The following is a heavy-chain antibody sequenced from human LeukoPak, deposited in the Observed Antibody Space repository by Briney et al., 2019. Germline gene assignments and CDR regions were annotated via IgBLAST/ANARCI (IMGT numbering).Heavy chain of an antibody. CDR2: INHSGST. D-gene: IGHD3-10*01. CDR1: GGSFSGYY. CDR3: ASSRFGELHY. J-gene: IGHJ4*02. Sequence: SETLSLTCAVYGGSFSGYYWSWIRQPPGKGLEWIGEINHSGSTNYNPSLKSRVTISVDTSKNQFSLKLSSVTAADTAVYYCASSRFGELHYWGQGTLVTVSS. V-gene: IGHV4-34*01.